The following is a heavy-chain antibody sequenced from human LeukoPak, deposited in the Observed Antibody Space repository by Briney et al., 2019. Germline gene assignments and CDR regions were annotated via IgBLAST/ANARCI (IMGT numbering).Heavy chain of an antibody. CDR3: ASLKFSGTFDY. J-gene: IGHJ4*02. CDR1: GGTFSSYA. D-gene: IGHD2-15*01. V-gene: IGHV1-69*05. Sequence: SVKVSCKASGGTFSSYAISWVRQAPGQGLECMGGIIPIFGTANYAQKFQGRVTITTDESTSTAYMELSSLRSEDTAVYYCASLKFSGTFDYWGQGTLVTVSS. CDR2: IIPIFGTA.